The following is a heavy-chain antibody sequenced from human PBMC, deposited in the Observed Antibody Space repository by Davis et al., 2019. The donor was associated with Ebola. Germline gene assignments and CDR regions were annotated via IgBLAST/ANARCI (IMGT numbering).Heavy chain of an antibody. D-gene: IGHD2-2*01. CDR3: ARHGRLSCSSPSCHGGVFDY. CDR1: GYSFTSYW. CDR2: IYPGDSDT. V-gene: IGHV5-51*01. Sequence: KVSCKGSGYSFTSYWIGWVRQMPGKGLEWMGIIYPGDSDTRYSPSFQGQVTITADKSISTAYLQWSSLKASDTTMYYCARHGRLSCSSPSCHGGVFDYWGQGTLVTVSS. J-gene: IGHJ4*02.